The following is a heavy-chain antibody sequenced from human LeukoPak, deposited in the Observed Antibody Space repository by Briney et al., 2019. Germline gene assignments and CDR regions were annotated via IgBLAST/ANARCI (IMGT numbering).Heavy chain of an antibody. CDR2: ISGSGTDT. V-gene: IGHV3-23*01. CDR3: AKDRAGTPWAD. Sequence: AGGSLRLYCAASGFTFTTYTMTWVRQAPGKGLECVSTISGSGTDTYYADSVKGRFTISRDNSRNTLFLQMNSLRAEDTAVYYCAKDRAGTPWADWGQGTLVTVSS. J-gene: IGHJ4*02. CDR1: GFTFTTYT. D-gene: IGHD1-1*01.